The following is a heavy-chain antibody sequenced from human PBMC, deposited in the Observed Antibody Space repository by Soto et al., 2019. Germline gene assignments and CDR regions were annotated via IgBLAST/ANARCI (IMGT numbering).Heavy chain of an antibody. Sequence: PSETLSLTCTVSGGSITSSSYYWGWIRQPPGKGLEWIGSIYYTGSTYYNPSLKSRVTISVDTSKNQFSLKLRSVTAADTAVYYCMLGSGWKDFDYSGQGTLVTVSS. CDR2: IYYTGST. V-gene: IGHV4-39*01. J-gene: IGHJ4*02. D-gene: IGHD3-22*01. CDR3: MLGSGWKDFDY. CDR1: GGSITSSSYY.